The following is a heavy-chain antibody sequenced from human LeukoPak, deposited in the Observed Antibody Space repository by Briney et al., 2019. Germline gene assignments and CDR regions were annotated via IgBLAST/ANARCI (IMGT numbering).Heavy chain of an antibody. CDR1: GYSFTSYW. CDR2: IYPGDSDT. D-gene: IGHD3-22*01. V-gene: IGHV5-51*01. CDR3: ARHGIDSSGYLAPIDY. Sequence: GESLKISCKGSGYSFTSYWIGWVRQMPGKGLEWMGIIYPGDSDTRYSPSFQGQVTISADKSISTAYLQWSSLKASDTAMYYCARHGIDSSGYLAPIDYWGQGTLVTVSS. J-gene: IGHJ4*02.